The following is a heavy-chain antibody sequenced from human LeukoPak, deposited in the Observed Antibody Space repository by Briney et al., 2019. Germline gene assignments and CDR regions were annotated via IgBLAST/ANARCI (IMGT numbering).Heavy chain of an antibody. J-gene: IGHJ4*02. CDR2: IKQEGSEK. Sequence: GGSQSFSCVASGFSFSNYVMSWVRQAPGKGLEWVANIKQEGSEKYYADSVKDRFTISRDNAKNSLYLQMNSLRAEDTAVYYCARDPKHGAIAGFYWGQASEITDSS. D-gene: IGHD6-19*01. V-gene: IGHV3-7*05. CDR1: GFSFSNYV. CDR3: ARDPKHGAIAGFY.